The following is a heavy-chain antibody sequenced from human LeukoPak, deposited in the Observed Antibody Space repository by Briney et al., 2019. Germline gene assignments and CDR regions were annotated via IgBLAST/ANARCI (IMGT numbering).Heavy chain of an antibody. V-gene: IGHV4-61*01. CDR1: GGSVSSGSHY. CDR2: IYYTGSTNCNPSGT. CDR3: ARRRRYYFDY. J-gene: IGHJ4*02. Sequence: PSETLSLTCTVSGGSVSSGSHYWSWIRQPPGKGLEWIGYIYYTGSTNCNPSGTNYSPSLKSRVTISVDTSKNQFSLKLSSVTAADTALYYCARRRRYYFDYWGQRTLVTVSS.